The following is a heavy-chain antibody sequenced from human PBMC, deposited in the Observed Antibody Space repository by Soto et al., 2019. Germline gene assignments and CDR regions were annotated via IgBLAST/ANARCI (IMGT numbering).Heavy chain of an antibody. Sequence: QVQLVQSGAEVKKPGASVKVSCKASGYTFTSYGISWVRQATGQGLEWMGWISAYNGNTKYAQKLQGRVTMTTDTSTSTGYIELRSLRSYDTAVYYCARDSPPVDYWCQGTLVTVSS. CDR3: ARDSPPVDY. CDR1: GYTFTSYG. V-gene: IGHV1-18*01. CDR2: ISAYNGNT. J-gene: IGHJ4*02.